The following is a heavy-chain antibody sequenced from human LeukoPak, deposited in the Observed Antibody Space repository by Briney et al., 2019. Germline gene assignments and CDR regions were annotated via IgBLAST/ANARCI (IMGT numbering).Heavy chain of an antibody. CDR2: ISWNSGSI. J-gene: IGHJ4*02. D-gene: IGHD3-3*02. CDR1: GFTFDDYA. CDR3: ARGPFLEWLPLDY. V-gene: IGHV3-9*01. Sequence: GRSLRLSCAASGFTFDDYAMHWVRQAPGKGLEWVSGISWNSGSIGYADSVKGRFTISRDNAKNSLYLQMNSLRAEDTAVYYCARGPFLEWLPLDYWGQGTLVTVSS.